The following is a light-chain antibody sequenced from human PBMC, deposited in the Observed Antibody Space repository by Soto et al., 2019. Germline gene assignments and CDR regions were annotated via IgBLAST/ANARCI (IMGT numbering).Light chain of an antibody. CDR1: QSISNN. V-gene: IGKV3-15*01. CDR2: GAS. CDR3: QQYNNWPRT. J-gene: IGKJ1*01. Sequence: EIVMTQSPATLSVSPGERATLSCRASQSISNNLAWYQQRPGQPPRLLMYGASARATDIPARFSGSGSGTDFSLTISSLQSEDFAVYYCQQYNNWPRTFGQGTKVDIK.